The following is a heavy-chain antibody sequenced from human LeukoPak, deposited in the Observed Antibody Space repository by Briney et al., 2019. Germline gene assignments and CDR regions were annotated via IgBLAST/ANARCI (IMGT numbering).Heavy chain of an antibody. CDR1: GYTFTSYD. CDR2: INPNSGGT. V-gene: IGHV1-2*02. Sequence: ASVKVSCKASGYTFTSYDINWVRQAPGQGLEWMGWINPNSGGTNYAQKFQGRVTMTRDTSISTAYMELSRLRSDDTAVYYCARYYYDSSGYYLIDYWGQGTLVTVSS. CDR3: ARYYYDSSGYYLIDY. D-gene: IGHD3-22*01. J-gene: IGHJ4*02.